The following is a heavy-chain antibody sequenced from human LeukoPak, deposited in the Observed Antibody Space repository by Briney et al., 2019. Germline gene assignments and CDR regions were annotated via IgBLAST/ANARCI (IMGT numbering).Heavy chain of an antibody. CDR3: ARDRGSGSYSGYYYYMDV. CDR2: IYTSGST. V-gene: IGHV4-4*07. D-gene: IGHD3-10*01. J-gene: IGHJ6*03. Sequence: SETLSLTCTVSGGSISSYYWSWIRRPAGKGLEWIGRIYTSGSTNYNPSLKSRVTMSVDTSKNQFSLKLSSVTAADTAVYYCARDRGSGSYSGYYYYMDVWGKGTTVTVSS. CDR1: GGSISSYY.